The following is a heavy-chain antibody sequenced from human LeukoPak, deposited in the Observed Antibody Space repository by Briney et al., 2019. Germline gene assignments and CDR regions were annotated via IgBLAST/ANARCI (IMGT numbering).Heavy chain of an antibody. J-gene: IGHJ4*02. V-gene: IGHV3-23*01. Sequence: PGRSLRLSCAASGFTFSRYSMAWVRQAPGRGLDWVSTIGGRGGPRTFYADSVKGRFTIPRDNSKDTVYLQMDTLGAEDTAVYFCAKEGLLGGYYFDLWGQGTPVTVSS. D-gene: IGHD2-8*02. CDR1: GFTFSRYS. CDR2: IGGRGGPRT. CDR3: AKEGLLGGYYFDL.